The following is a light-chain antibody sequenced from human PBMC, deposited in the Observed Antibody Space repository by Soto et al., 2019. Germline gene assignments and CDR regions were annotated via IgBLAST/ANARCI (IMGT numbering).Light chain of an antibody. Sequence: DIQMTQSPSSLSASVGDRVTITCRASQNIYNYLNWYQKKPGKAPNLLMYVASTVQHGVPSRFSGNGSGTEFTLTIRSLQPEDYATYYCQQTCSTLFTFGPGTNVDI. CDR2: VAS. J-gene: IGKJ3*01. CDR1: QNIYNY. V-gene: IGKV1-39*01. CDR3: QQTCSTLFT.